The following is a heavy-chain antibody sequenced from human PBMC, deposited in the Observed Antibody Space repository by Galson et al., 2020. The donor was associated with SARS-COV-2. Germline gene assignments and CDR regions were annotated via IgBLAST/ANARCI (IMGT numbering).Heavy chain of an antibody. CDR1: GFNFNDYY. J-gene: IGHJ6*03. CDR2: ISNSGNSI. D-gene: IGHD6-13*01. V-gene: IGHV3-11*01. CDR3: AREGGQQELINYYYYYMDV. Sequence: GESLKISCAASGFNFNDYYMSWIRQAPGKGLEWISYISNSGNSIYYADSVKGRFTIARDNAKNSLYLLMNSLRPDDTAVYYCAREGGQQELINYYYYYMDVWGKGTTGTVSS.